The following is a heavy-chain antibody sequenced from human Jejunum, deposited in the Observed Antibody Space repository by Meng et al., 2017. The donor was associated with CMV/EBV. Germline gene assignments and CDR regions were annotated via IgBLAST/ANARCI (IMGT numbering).Heavy chain of an antibody. CDR3: AGVPLPTFFYYSMDV. CDR1: FPVSAYV. J-gene: IGHJ6*02. V-gene: IGHV3-11*01. CDR2: ISSSGRTI. Sequence: FPVSAYVMSWTRQAPGKGLEWVSYISSSGRTIYYADSVKGRFTISRDNAKNSLYLQMNSLRAEDTAVYYCAGVPLPTFFYYSMDVWGQGTTVTVSS.